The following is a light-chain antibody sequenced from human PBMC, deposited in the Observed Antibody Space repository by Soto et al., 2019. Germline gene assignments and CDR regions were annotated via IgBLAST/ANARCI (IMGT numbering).Light chain of an antibody. CDR1: QSVLYSSNNKNY. V-gene: IGKV4-1*01. J-gene: IGKJ2*01. CDR2: WAS. Sequence: DIVMTQSPDSLAVSLGERATINCKSSQSVLYSSNNKNYLAWYQQKPGQPPKELIYWASTRQSGVADRFSGSGSGTDFTLTISSLQAEDVAVYYCQQYYSTPYTFGQGTKLEIK. CDR3: QQYYSTPYT.